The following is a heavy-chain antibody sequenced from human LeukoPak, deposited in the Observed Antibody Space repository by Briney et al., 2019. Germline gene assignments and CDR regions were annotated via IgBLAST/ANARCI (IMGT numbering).Heavy chain of an antibody. D-gene: IGHD3-22*01. V-gene: IGHV1-69*04. CDR3: ARDWRDYYDSSGFDY. J-gene: IGHJ4*02. CDR2: IIPILGIA. Sequence: SVKVSCKASGGTFSSYAISWVRQAPGQGLEWMGRIIPILGIANYAQKFQGRVTITADKSTGTAYMELSSLRSEDTAVYYCARDWRDYYDSSGFDYWGQGTLVTVSS. CDR1: GGTFSSYA.